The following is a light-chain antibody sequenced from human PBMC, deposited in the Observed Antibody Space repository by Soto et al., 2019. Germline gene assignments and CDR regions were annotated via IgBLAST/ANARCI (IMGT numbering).Light chain of an antibody. Sequence: DIQMTQSPSSLSASVGDRVTITCRASQSISSYLNGYQQKPGKAPKLLIYAASSLQSGVPSRFSGSGSGTDFTLTISSLQPEDFATYYCQQSYSTPQLTFGGGTQVEIK. V-gene: IGKV1-39*01. J-gene: IGKJ4*01. CDR1: QSISSY. CDR2: AAS. CDR3: QQSYSTPQLT.